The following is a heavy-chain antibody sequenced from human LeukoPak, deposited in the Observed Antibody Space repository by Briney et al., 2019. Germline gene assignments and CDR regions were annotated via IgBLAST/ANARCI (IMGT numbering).Heavy chain of an antibody. V-gene: IGHV3-23*01. J-gene: IGHJ4*02. CDR1: GFTFSSNA. CDR3: AKAVDIVATISILFDY. D-gene: IGHD5-12*01. Sequence: GGSLRLSCAASGFTFSSNAMSWVRQAPGKGLEWVAAIRGNGGSTYYADSVKGRFTISRDNSKNTLYLQMNSLRAEDTAVYYCAKAVDIVATISILFDYWGQGTLVTVSS. CDR2: IRGNGGST.